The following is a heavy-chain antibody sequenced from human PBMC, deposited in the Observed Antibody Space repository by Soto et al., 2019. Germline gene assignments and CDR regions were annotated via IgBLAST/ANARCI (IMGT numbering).Heavy chain of an antibody. D-gene: IGHD1-26*01. CDR1: GYTFTDYY. CDR3: ARDISGSYDY. V-gene: IGHV1-2*02. J-gene: IGHJ4*02. Sequence: QVQLVQSGAEVRKPGASVKVSCKGSGYTFTDYYMHWVRQAPGQGLEWVGLVSPNSGDTYYAQRFQGRVTMTRDTSISTAYMELSRLRSDDTAVYYCARDISGSYDYWGQGTLVTVSS. CDR2: VSPNSGDT.